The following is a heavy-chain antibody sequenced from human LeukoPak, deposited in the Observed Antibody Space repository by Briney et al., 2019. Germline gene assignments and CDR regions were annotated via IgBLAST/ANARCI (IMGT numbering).Heavy chain of an antibody. Sequence: GGSLRLSCAASGFTFSSYAMSWVRQAPGKGLEWVSAISGSGGSTYYADSVKGRFTISRDNSKNTLYLQMNSLRAEDTAVYYCANGHDFWSGCYYYFDYWGQGTLVTVSS. D-gene: IGHD3-3*01. V-gene: IGHV3-23*01. J-gene: IGHJ4*02. CDR2: ISGSGGST. CDR3: ANGHDFWSGCYYYFDY. CDR1: GFTFSSYA.